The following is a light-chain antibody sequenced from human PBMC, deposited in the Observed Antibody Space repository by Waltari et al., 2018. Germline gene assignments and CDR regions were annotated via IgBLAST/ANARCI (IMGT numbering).Light chain of an antibody. Sequence: EIVITQSPATLSVSPGYSATLSFRASQIVRTNLAWFQQKPGQPPRLLISGASTRAPGIPARFSGSGSGTEFTLTITGLQSEDFAVYYCHEYEYWPPGTFGPGTKVEIK. CDR1: QIVRTN. J-gene: IGKJ3*01. V-gene: IGKV3-15*01. CDR2: GAS. CDR3: HEYEYWPPGT.